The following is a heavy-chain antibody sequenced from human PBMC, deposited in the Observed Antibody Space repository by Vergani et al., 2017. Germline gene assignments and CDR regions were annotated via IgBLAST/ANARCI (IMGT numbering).Heavy chain of an antibody. J-gene: IGHJ4*02. Sequence: QVQLQESGPGLVKPSQTLSLTCTVSGGSISSLDYYWSWIRQLPGKGLELIGYIYYSGSTYYNTSLKSRVTISVDTSKNQFSLKLSSVTAADTAVYYCARVKYSSGWYGFDYWGQGTLVTVSS. CDR3: ARVKYSSGWYGFDY. D-gene: IGHD6-19*01. CDR2: IYYSGST. CDR1: GGSISSLDYY. V-gene: IGHV4-30-4*08.